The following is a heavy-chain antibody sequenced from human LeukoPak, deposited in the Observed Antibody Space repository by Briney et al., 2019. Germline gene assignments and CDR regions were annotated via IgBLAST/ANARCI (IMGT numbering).Heavy chain of an antibody. J-gene: IGHJ6*03. CDR2: IYYSGST. CDR3: AKGEEYSSGWYSIRYYYMDV. D-gene: IGHD6-19*01. Sequence: SETLSLTCTVSGGSISSYYWSWIRQPPGKGLEWIGYIYYSGSTNYNPSLKSRVTISVDTSKNQFSLKLSSVTAADTAVYYCAKGEEYSSGWYSIRYYYMDVWGKGTTVTVSS. CDR1: GGSISSYY. V-gene: IGHV4-59*08.